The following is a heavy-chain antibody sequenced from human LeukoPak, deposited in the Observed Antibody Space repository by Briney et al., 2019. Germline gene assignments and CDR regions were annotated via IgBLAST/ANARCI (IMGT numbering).Heavy chain of an antibody. CDR1: GGSISSYY. J-gene: IGHJ6*02. Sequence: SETLSLTCTVSGGSISSYYWSWIRQPPGKGLEWIGYIYYSGSTNYNPSLKSRVTISVDTSKNQFSLKLSSLTAADTAVYYCARESKDFWSGSKYGMDVWGQGTTVTVSS. V-gene: IGHV4-59*01. D-gene: IGHD3-3*01. CDR2: IYYSGST. CDR3: ARESKDFWSGSKYGMDV.